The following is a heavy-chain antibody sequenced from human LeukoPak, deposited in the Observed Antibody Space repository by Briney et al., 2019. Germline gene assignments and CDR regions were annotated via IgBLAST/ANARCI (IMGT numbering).Heavy chain of an antibody. CDR2: IYYSGST. CDR1: GGSISSYY. V-gene: IGHV4-59*01. D-gene: IGHD3-16*02. J-gene: IGHJ4*02. CDR3: ARGYDYVWGSYRLDY. Sequence: SETLSLTCTVSGGSISSYYWSWIRQPPGKGLEWIGYIYYSGSTSYNPSLKSRVTISVDTSKNQFSLKLSSVTAADTAVYYCARGYDYVWGSYRLDYWGQGTLVTVSS.